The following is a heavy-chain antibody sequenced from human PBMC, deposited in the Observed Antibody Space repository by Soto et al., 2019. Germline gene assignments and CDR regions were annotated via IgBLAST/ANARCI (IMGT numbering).Heavy chain of an antibody. CDR3: ARGLFMSVTTTDHDAFDI. CDR1: GYTFTSYD. J-gene: IGHJ3*02. CDR2: MNTNSGNT. D-gene: IGHD4-17*01. V-gene: IGHV1-8*01. Sequence: ASVKVSCKASGYTFTSYDINWVRQATGQGLEWMGWMNTNSGNTGYAQKFQGRVTMTRNTSISTAYMELSSLRSEDTAVYYCARGLFMSVTTTDHDAFDIWGQGTMVTVSS.